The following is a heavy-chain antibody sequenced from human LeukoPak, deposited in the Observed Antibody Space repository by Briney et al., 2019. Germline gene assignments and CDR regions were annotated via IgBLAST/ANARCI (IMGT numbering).Heavy chain of an antibody. D-gene: IGHD6-13*01. CDR1: GGIFSNYV. CDR2: IIHMCGKA. V-gene: IGHV1-69*01. Sequence: SVTDSCKASGGIFSNYVLSWVRQARGQGLESMGGIIHMCGKANYAQKFRGRDTITADESTSTADMDLSSLRSEDTAGYYCAREARIAAAGPPDWFDPWGQGTLVTVSS. J-gene: IGHJ5*02. CDR3: AREARIAAAGPPDWFDP.